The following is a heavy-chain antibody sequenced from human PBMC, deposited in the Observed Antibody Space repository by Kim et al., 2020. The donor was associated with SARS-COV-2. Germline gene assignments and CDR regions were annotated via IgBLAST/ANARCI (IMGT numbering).Heavy chain of an antibody. D-gene: IGHD6-25*01. V-gene: IGHV4-38-2*02. CDR3: ARATAAARGYGMDV. Sequence: GSLSLTCTVSGYPVSSGFYWTWIRQSPGEGLEWIGNIYHTGETHFNPSLKSRATFSLDTSNNQFSLRLSSMTAADTAVYFCARATAAARGYGMDVWGLGTAVTVS. CDR1: GYPVSSGFY. CDR2: IYHTGET. J-gene: IGHJ6*02.